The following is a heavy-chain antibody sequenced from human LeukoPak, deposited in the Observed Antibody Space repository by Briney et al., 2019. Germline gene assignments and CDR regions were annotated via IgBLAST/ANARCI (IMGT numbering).Heavy chain of an antibody. CDR2: TRNKANSYTT. V-gene: IGHV3-72*01. Sequence: GGSLRLSCAASGFTFSDHYMDWVRQAPGKGLEWVGRTRNKANSYTTEYAASVKGRFTISRDDSKNSLYLQMNSLKTEDTAVYYCASGRYSYGSTYYFDYWGQGTLVTVS. CDR1: GFTFSDHY. D-gene: IGHD5-18*01. J-gene: IGHJ4*02. CDR3: ASGRYSYGSTYYFDY.